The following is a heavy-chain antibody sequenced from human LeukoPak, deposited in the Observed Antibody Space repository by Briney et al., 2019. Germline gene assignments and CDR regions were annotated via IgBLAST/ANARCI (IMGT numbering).Heavy chain of an antibody. J-gene: IGHJ4*02. Sequence: GGSLRLSCAASGFTFSSYEMNWVRQAPGKGLGWVSYISSSGSAIYYADSVKGQFTISRDNAKNSLYLQMSSLRAEDTAVYYCARVHYYDSSGFDYWGQGTLVTVSS. V-gene: IGHV3-48*03. CDR3: ARVHYYDSSGFDY. CDR1: GFTFSSYE. CDR2: ISSSGSAI. D-gene: IGHD3-22*01.